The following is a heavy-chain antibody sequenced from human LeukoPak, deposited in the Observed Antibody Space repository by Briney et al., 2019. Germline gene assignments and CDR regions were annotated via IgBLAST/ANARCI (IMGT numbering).Heavy chain of an antibody. CDR3: ARDHNDAFDI. CDR1: GITFATYW. Sequence: GGSLRLSCVASGITFATYWMTWVRQAPGKGLEWVANIKQDGSDKYYVDSVKGRFTISRDNAKNSVYLQMNSLRAEDTAVYYCARDHNDAFDIWGQGTMVTVSS. V-gene: IGHV3-7*05. J-gene: IGHJ3*02. CDR2: IKQDGSDK.